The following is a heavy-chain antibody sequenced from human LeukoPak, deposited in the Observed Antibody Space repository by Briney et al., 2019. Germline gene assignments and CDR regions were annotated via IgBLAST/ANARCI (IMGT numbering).Heavy chain of an antibody. CDR2: IKQDGSEK. D-gene: IGHD3-22*01. V-gene: IGHV3-7*01. CDR3: ARDLRYYYDSSGYYWDDAFDI. CDR1: GFTFSSYW. J-gene: IGHJ3*02. Sequence: GGSLRLTCAASGFTFSSYWMSWVRQAPGKGLEWVANIKQDGSEKYYVDSVKGRFTISRDNAKNSLYLQMNSLRAEDTAVYYCARDLRYYYDSSGYYWDDAFDIWGQGTMVTVSS.